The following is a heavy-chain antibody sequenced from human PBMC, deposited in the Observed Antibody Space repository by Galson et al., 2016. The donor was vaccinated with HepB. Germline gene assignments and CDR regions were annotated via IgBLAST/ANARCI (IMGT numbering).Heavy chain of an antibody. V-gene: IGHV3-11*06. CDR2: ISSGSSYT. D-gene: IGHD3-9*01. Sequence: SLRLSCAGSGFTFSDYHMHWIRQAPGKGPEWVSHISSGSSYTDYADSVKGRFTISRDNAKNSLYLQMHSLRVEDTGVYYCVRDSSPRRYDLLTTYVSRNRLDPWGQGTRVTVSS. CDR3: VRDSSPRRYDLLTTYVSRNRLDP. J-gene: IGHJ5*02. CDR1: GFTFSDYH.